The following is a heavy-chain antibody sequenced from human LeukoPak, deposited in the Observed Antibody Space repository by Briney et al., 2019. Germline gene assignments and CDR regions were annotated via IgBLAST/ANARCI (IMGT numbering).Heavy chain of an antibody. CDR2: ISSSSSYI. CDR1: GFTFSSYS. Sequence: PGGSLRLSCAASGFTFSSYSMNWVRQAPGKGLEWVSSISSSSSYIYYADSVKGRFTISRDNSKNTLYLQMNSLRAEDTAVYYCARETLVVPAAMGYWGQGTLVTVSS. V-gene: IGHV3-21*01. D-gene: IGHD2-2*01. CDR3: ARETLVVPAAMGY. J-gene: IGHJ4*02.